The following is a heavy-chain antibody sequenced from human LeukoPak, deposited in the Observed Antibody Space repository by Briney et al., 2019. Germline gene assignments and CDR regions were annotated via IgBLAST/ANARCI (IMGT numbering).Heavy chain of an antibody. CDR1: GGSTSSYY. Sequence: SETLSLTCTVSGGSTSSYYWGWIRQPPGKGLEWIGSIYYSGSTYYNPSLKSRVTISVDTSKNQFSLKLSSVTAADTAVYYCAREVYGTFDYWGQGTLVTVSS. D-gene: IGHD5/OR15-5a*01. J-gene: IGHJ4*02. CDR2: IYYSGST. CDR3: AREVYGTFDY. V-gene: IGHV4-39*07.